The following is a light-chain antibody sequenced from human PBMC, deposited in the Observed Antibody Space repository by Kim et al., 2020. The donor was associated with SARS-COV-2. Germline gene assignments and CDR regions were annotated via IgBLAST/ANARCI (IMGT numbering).Light chain of an antibody. CDR1: QSVSSSY. CDR2: GAS. V-gene: IGKV3-20*01. CDR3: QQYGSFPWT. Sequence: EIVLTQSPGTLSLSPGERATLSCRASQSVSSSYLAWHQQKPGQAPRLLIYGASSRATGIPDRFSGSGSGTDFTLTISRLEPEDFAVYYCQQYGSFPWTFGQGTKVDIK. J-gene: IGKJ1*01.